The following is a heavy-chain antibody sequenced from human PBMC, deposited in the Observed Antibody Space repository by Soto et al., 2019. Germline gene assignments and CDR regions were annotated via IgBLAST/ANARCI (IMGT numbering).Heavy chain of an antibody. CDR3: ARIRYNWNYVSLYYYYGMDV. D-gene: IGHD1-7*01. V-gene: IGHV4-34*01. J-gene: IGHJ6*02. Sequence: SETLSLTCAVYGGSFSGYYWSWICQPPGKGLEWIGEINHSGSTNYNPSLKSRVTISVDTSKNQFSLKLSSVTAADTAVYYCARIRYNWNYVSLYYYYGMDVWGQGTTVTVSS. CDR1: GGSFSGYY. CDR2: INHSGST.